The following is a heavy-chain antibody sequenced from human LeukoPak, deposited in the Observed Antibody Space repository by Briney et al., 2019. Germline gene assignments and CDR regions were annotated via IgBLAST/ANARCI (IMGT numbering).Heavy chain of an antibody. CDR1: GFTFSSYS. D-gene: IGHD3-22*01. V-gene: IGHV3-48*01. CDR3: ARDHYTYYYDSSGYGDY. CDR2: ISSSSSTI. J-gene: IGHJ4*02. Sequence: GGSLRLSCAASGFTFSSYSMNWVRQAPGKGLEWVSYISSSSSTIYYADSVKGRFTISRDNSKNTLYLQMNSLRAEDTAVYYCARDHYTYYYDSSGYGDYWGQGTLVTVSS.